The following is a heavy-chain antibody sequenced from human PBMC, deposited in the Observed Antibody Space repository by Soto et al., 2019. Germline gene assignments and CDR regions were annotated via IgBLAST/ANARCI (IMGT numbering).Heavy chain of an antibody. CDR3: ARVYGGPGWFDP. CDR1: GGSISSGGYS. D-gene: IGHD3-16*01. Sequence: PSETLSLTCAVSGGSISSGGYSWSWIRQPPGKGLEWIGYIYHSGSTYYNPSLKSRVTISVDRSKNQFSLKLSSVTAADTAVYYCARVYGGPGWFDPWGQGTLVTVSS. J-gene: IGHJ5*02. V-gene: IGHV4-30-2*01. CDR2: IYHSGST.